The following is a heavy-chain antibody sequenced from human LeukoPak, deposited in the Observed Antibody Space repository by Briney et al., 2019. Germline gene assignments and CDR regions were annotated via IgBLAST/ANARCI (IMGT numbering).Heavy chain of an antibody. Sequence: GESLKISCKGSGYSFTSYWIGWVRQMPGKGLEWMGIIYPGDSDTRYSPSLQGQVTISADKSISTAYLQWSSLKASDTAMYYCARPHNYDFWSGHIGSYFDYWGQGTLVTVSS. D-gene: IGHD3-3*01. CDR1: GYSFTSYW. CDR2: IYPGDSDT. V-gene: IGHV5-51*01. CDR3: ARPHNYDFWSGHIGSYFDY. J-gene: IGHJ4*02.